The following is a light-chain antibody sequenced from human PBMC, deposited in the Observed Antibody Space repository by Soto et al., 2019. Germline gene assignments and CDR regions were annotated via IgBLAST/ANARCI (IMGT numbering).Light chain of an antibody. CDR3: QQYGSSRPLT. V-gene: IGKV3-20*01. CDR2: GPS. Sequence: EIVMTQSPATLSLSPGERATLSCRASQSVSYNLAWYQHKPGQAPRLLIYGPSTRATGIPARFSGSGSGTDFTLTISRLEPEDFAVYYCQQYGSSRPLTFGGGTKVDI. J-gene: IGKJ4*01. CDR1: QSVSYN.